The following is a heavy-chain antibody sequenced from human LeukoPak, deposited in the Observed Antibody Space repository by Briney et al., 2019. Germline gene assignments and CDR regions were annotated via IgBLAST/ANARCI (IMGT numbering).Heavy chain of an antibody. CDR3: ARDPGYCSSTNCHIDY. CDR1: GFTFSSYS. J-gene: IGHJ4*02. CDR2: ITSSSSYI. V-gene: IGHV3-21*01. D-gene: IGHD2-2*02. Sequence: GGSPRLSCAASGFTFSSYSMNWVRRAPGKGLEWVASITSSSSYIYYADSVKGRFTISRDNAKNSLYLQMNSLRAEDTAVYYCARDPGYCSSTNCHIDYWGQGTLVTVSS.